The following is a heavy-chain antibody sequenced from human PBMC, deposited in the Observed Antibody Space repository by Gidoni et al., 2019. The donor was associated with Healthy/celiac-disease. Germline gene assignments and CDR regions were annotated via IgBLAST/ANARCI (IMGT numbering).Heavy chain of an antibody. V-gene: IGHV4-39*01. Sequence: QLQLQASGPGLVQPSEPLSLTCTVSVCSISSSRYYCGWIRQPPGKGLEWIGSIYYSGSTYYNPSIKSRVTISVDTSKNQFSLKLSSVTAADTAVYYCARHSRHYYDTQDYWGQGTLVTVSS. CDR3: ARHSRHYYDTQDY. CDR2: IYYSGST. CDR1: VCSISSSRYY. J-gene: IGHJ4*02. D-gene: IGHD3-22*01.